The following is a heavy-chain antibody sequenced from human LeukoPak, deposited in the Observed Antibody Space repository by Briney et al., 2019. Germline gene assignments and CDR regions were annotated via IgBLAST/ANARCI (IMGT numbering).Heavy chain of an antibody. CDR3: ARDVENCSGGSCYSRNWFDP. D-gene: IGHD2-15*01. CDR1: GFTFSSYS. J-gene: IGHJ5*02. Sequence: PGGSLRLSCAASGFTFSSYSMNWVRQAPGKGLEWDSSISSSSSYIYYADSVKGRFTISRDNAKNSLYLQMNSLRAEDTAVYYCARDVENCSGGSCYSRNWFDPWGQGTLVTVSS. CDR2: ISSSSSYI. V-gene: IGHV3-21*01.